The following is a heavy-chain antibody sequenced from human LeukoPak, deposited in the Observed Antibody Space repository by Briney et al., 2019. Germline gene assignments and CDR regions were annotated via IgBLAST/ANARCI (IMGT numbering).Heavy chain of an antibody. Sequence: QPGGSLRLSCVASGFTFRSYAMHGARQAPGKGLEWVAVISYDGSNIYYAGSVKGRFTISRDNSMNTVYLQMNCLRAEDTAVYYCARVEGIAGPYFDYWGQGTVVTVSS. CDR1: GFTFRSYA. CDR2: ISYDGSNI. V-gene: IGHV3-30-3*01. D-gene: IGHD1-20*01. J-gene: IGHJ4*02. CDR3: ARVEGIAGPYFDY.